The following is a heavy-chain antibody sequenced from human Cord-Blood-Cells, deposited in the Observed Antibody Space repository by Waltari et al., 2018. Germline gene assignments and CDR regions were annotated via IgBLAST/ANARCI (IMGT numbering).Heavy chain of an antibody. J-gene: IGHJ4*02. CDR1: GDSVSRNSPA. CDR3: AREAVAFDY. Sequence: QVQLPQPGPGLVKPSQTLPLTCALHGDSVSRNSPAWNWIRQSPSRGLEWLGRTYYRSKWYNDYAVSVKSRITINPDTSKNQFSLQLNSVTPEDTAVYYCAREAVAFDYWGQGTLVTVSS. CDR2: TYYRSKWYN. D-gene: IGHD6-19*01. V-gene: IGHV6-1*01.